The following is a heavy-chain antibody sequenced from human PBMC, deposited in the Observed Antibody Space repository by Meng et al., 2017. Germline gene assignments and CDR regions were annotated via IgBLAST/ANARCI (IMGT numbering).Heavy chain of an antibody. D-gene: IGHD6-13*01. Sequence: SLKISCAASGFTFDDYAMHWVRQAPGKGLEWGSGISWNSGSMGHADSVKGRFTISRDNAKNYLYLQMNSLRAGDIALYYCAKSRYSSSSGYSYGMDDWGQGTTVTVSS. J-gene: IGHJ6*02. V-gene: IGHV3-9*03. CDR1: GFTFDDYA. CDR3: AKSRYSSSSGYSYGMDD. CDR2: ISWNSGSM.